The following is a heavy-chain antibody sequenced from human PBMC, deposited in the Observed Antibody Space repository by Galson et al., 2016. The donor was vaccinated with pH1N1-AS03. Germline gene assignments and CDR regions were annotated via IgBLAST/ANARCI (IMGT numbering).Heavy chain of an antibody. CDR3: AKGASGYDSNYFDY. V-gene: IGHV3-53*01. J-gene: IGHJ4*02. CDR2: IYSAGTT. D-gene: IGHD5-12*01. CDR1: GLIVSTNC. Sequence: SLRLSCAASGLIVSTNCMSWVRQAPGKGLEWVSNIYSAGTTYYADFVRGRFTISRDNSKNTLYLQMNSLRAEDTAVYYCAKGASGYDSNYFDYWGQGTLVTVSS.